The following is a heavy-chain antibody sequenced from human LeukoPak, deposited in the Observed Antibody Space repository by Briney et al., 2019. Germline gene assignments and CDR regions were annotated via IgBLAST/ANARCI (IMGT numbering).Heavy chain of an antibody. Sequence: ASVKVSCKASGYTFTGYYMHWVRQAPGQGLEWMGWINPNSGGTNYAQKFQGRVTMTRDTSISTAYMELSRLRSDDTAVYYCARAGDYYDSSGYYSLDYWGQGTLVTVSS. CDR2: INPNSGGT. V-gene: IGHV1-2*02. CDR1: GYTFTGYY. D-gene: IGHD3-22*01. J-gene: IGHJ4*02. CDR3: ARAGDYYDSSGYYSLDY.